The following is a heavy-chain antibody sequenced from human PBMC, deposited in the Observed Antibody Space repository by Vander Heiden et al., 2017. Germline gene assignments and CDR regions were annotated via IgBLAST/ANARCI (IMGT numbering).Heavy chain of an antibody. CDR1: GGTFSSYA. Sequence: QVQLVQSGAEVKKPGSSVKVSCKASGGTFSSYAISWVRQAPGQGLEWMGGIIPIFGTANYAQKFQGRVTITADESTSTAYMELSSLRSEDTAVYYCARESVVTPEVRFYYYYGMDVWGQGTTVTVSS. D-gene: IGHD2-21*02. V-gene: IGHV1-69*01. J-gene: IGHJ6*02. CDR3: ARESVVTPEVRFYYYYGMDV. CDR2: IIPIFGTA.